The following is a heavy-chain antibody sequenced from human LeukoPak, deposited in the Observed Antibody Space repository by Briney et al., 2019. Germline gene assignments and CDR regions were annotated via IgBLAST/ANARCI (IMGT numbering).Heavy chain of an antibody. CDR1: GGSFSGYY. CDR2: INHSRST. CDR3: ARRGRLWYFDL. J-gene: IGHJ2*01. D-gene: IGHD2-15*01. V-gene: IGHV4-34*01. Sequence: SENLSLTCAVYGGSFSGYYWSWIRQPPGKGLEWIGEINHSRSTNYNPSLKSRVTISVDTSKNQFSLKLSSVTAADTAVYYCARRGRLWYFDLWGRGTLVTVSS.